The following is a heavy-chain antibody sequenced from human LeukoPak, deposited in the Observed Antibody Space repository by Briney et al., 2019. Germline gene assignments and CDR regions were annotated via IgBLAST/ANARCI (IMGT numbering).Heavy chain of an antibody. D-gene: IGHD5-18*01. Sequence: PGGSLRLSCAASGFTFSSYSMNWVRQAPGKGLEWVSYISSSSSTIYHADSVKGRFTISRDNAKNSLYLQMNSLRAEDTAVYYCARDLRRQLWLPLGMDVWGKGTTVTVSS. CDR2: ISSSSSTI. CDR3: ARDLRRQLWLPLGMDV. J-gene: IGHJ6*04. CDR1: GFTFSSYS. V-gene: IGHV3-48*04.